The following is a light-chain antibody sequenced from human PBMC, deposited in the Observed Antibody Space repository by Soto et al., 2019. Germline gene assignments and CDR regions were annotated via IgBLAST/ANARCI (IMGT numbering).Light chain of an antibody. Sequence: QSALTQPASVSGSPGQSITISCTGTSSDVGGYNYVSWYQQLPGKAPKLMIYEVSNRPSGVSNRFSGSKSGNTASLTISGLQAEDEADYYCSSYTSSSTLYVFGTGTKVTV. CDR3: SSYTSSSTLYV. CDR2: EVS. V-gene: IGLV2-14*01. CDR1: SSDVGGYNY. J-gene: IGLJ1*01.